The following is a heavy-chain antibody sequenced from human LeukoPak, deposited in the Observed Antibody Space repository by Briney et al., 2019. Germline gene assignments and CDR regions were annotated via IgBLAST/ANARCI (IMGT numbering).Heavy chain of an antibody. J-gene: IGHJ3*02. V-gene: IGHV3-23*01. Sequence: GGSLRLSCAASGFTFSSYAMSWVRRAPGKGLEWVSAISGSGGSTYYADSVKGRFTISRDNAKNSLYLQMNSLRAEDTAVYYCASGGVRTGGGYAFDIWGQGTLVTVSS. CDR1: GFTFSSYA. D-gene: IGHD3/OR15-3a*01. CDR2: ISGSGGST. CDR3: ASGGVRTGGGYAFDI.